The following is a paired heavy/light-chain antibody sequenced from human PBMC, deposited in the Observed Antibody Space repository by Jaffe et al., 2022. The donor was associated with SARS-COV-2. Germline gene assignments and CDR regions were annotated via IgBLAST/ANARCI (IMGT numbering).Light chain of an antibody. CDR1: QSFSNNY. V-gene: IGKV3-20*01. CDR2: SAS. Sequence: EIVLTQSPGTLSLSPGERATLSCTASQSFSNNYLAWYQQKPGQAPRLLIYSASSRATGIPDRFSGSGSGTDFTLTISRLEPEDFAVYYCQQYGSSWTFGQGTKVEIK. J-gene: IGKJ1*01. CDR3: QQYGSSWT.
Heavy chain of an antibody. J-gene: IGHJ5*02. Sequence: VQLVESGGGLVKPGGSLRLSCAASGFIFSDYYMGWIRQAPGKGLEWLSYISSSGVSTYYADSVKGRFTISRDNAKKSLYLHMSSLRADDTAMYYCARAVAGTGWFDPWGQGTLVTVSS. CDR1: GFIFSDYY. CDR3: ARAVAGTGWFDP. CDR2: ISSSGVST. D-gene: IGHD6-19*01. V-gene: IGHV3-11*01.